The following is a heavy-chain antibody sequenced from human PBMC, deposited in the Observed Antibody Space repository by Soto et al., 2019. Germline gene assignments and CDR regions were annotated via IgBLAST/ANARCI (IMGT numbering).Heavy chain of an antibody. V-gene: IGHV3-33*01. Sequence: GGSLRLSCAASGFTFSSYGMHWVRQAPGKGLEWVAVIWYDGSNKYYADSVKGRFTISRDNSKNTLYLQMNSLRAEDTAVYYCARVGGIAAAGNYWYFDLWGRGTLVTVSS. D-gene: IGHD6-13*01. CDR2: IWYDGSNK. CDR3: ARVGGIAAAGNYWYFDL. CDR1: GFTFSSYG. J-gene: IGHJ2*01.